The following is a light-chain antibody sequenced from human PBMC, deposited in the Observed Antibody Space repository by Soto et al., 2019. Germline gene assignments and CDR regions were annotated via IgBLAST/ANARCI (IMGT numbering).Light chain of an antibody. CDR2: GAS. CDR3: QQYGSSPPIT. CDR1: QAVGGTY. J-gene: IGKJ5*01. Sequence: EIVLTRSPGTLSLSPGERASLACRASQAVGGTYLAWYQHKPGQAPRLLIYGASNRAAGIPDRFCGSGSGTDFTLTITRLEPEDFAVYYCQQYGSSPPITFGQGTRLEIK. V-gene: IGKV3-20*01.